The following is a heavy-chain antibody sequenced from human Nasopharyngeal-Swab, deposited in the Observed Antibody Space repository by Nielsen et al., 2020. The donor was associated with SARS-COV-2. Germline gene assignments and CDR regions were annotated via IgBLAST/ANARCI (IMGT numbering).Heavy chain of an antibody. CDR1: GYTFTSYV. CDR3: ARETAYYDFWSGDMGYYYYYYMDV. D-gene: IGHD3-3*01. V-gene: IGHV1-18*01. Sequence: ASVKVSCKASGYTFTSYVISWVRQAPGQGLEWMGWISAYNGNTNYAQKLQGRVTMTTDTSTSTAYMELRSLRSDDTAVYYCARETAYYDFWSGDMGYYYYYYMDVWGKGTTVTVSS. J-gene: IGHJ6*03. CDR2: ISAYNGNT.